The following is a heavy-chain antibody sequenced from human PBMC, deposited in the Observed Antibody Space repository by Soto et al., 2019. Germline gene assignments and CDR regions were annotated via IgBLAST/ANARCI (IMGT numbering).Heavy chain of an antibody. CDR2: IWYDGSNK. CDR1: GFTFSSYG. J-gene: IGHJ4*02. CDR3: ARVVWKLRTFDY. Sequence: PGGSLRLSCAASGFTFSSYGMHWVRQAPGKGLEWVAVIWYDGSNKYYADSVKGRFTISRDNSKNTLYLQMNSLRAEDTAVYYCARVVWKLRTFDYWGQGALVTVSS. D-gene: IGHD1-7*01. V-gene: IGHV3-33*01.